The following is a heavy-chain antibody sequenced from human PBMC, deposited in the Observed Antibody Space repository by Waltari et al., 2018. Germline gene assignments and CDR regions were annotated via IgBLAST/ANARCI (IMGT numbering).Heavy chain of an antibody. Sequence: QVQLQQWGAGLLKPSETLSLTCAVYGGSFSGYYWSCIGQPPGKGLEWIGEINHSGSTNYNPSLKSRVTISVDTSKNQFSLKLSSVTAADTAVYYCTRSSIAARWLPLYWGQGTLVTVSS. CDR2: INHSGST. CDR3: TRSSIAARWLPLY. J-gene: IGHJ4*02. D-gene: IGHD6-6*01. V-gene: IGHV4-34*01. CDR1: GGSFSGYY.